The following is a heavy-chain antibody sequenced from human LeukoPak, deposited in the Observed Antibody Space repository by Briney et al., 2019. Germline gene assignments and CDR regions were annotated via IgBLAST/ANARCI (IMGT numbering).Heavy chain of an antibody. CDR3: ANSGSYYRDAFDI. V-gene: IGHV3-48*04. CDR2: ISSSSSTI. D-gene: IGHD1-26*01. CDR1: GFTFSSYS. Sequence: PGGSLRLSCAASGFTFSSYSMNWVRQAPGKGLEWVSYISSSSSTIYYADSVKGRFTISRDNAKNSLYLQMNSLRAEDTAVYYCANSGSYYRDAFDIWGQGTMVTVSS. J-gene: IGHJ3*02.